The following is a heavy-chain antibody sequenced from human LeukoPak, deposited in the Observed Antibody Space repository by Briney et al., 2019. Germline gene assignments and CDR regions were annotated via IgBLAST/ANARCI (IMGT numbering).Heavy chain of an antibody. J-gene: IGHJ4*02. CDR2: IYSGGST. D-gene: IGHD5-18*01. CDR3: ARYHTALNY. Sequence: GGSLRLSCAASGFTVSSDYMTWVRQAPGKGLEWVSVIYSGGSTYYADSVKGRFAISRDNSKNTVYLQLNNLRVEDTAVYYCARYHTALNYWGQGTLVTASS. CDR1: GFTVSSDY. V-gene: IGHV3-53*01.